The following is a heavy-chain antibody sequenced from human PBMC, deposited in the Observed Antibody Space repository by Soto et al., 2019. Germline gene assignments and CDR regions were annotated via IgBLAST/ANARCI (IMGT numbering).Heavy chain of an antibody. D-gene: IGHD2-2*01. V-gene: IGHV1-2*02. CDR1: RYTFTGYY. CDR3: ARGTSSPPEN. CDR2: INPNTGGP. J-gene: IGHJ4*02. Sequence: ASVKVSCKTSRYTFTGYYLHWVRQAPGQGLEWMGWINPNTGGPNYAQKFQGRVTMTRDTSISTAYMELTSLTSDDTAVYYCARGTSSPPENWGQGTLVTVSS.